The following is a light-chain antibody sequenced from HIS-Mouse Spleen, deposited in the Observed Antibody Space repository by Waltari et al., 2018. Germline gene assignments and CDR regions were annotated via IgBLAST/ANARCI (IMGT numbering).Light chain of an antibody. CDR2: QDS. CDR1: KLGDKY. CDR3: QAWDSSTAHVV. J-gene: IGLJ2*01. V-gene: IGLV3-1*01. Sequence: SYELTQPPSVSVSPGQTASITCPGDKLGDKYACWYQQKPGQSPVLVIYQDSKRLSGIPDRFSGSNSGNTATLTISGTQAMDEADYYCQAWDSSTAHVVFGGGTKLTVL.